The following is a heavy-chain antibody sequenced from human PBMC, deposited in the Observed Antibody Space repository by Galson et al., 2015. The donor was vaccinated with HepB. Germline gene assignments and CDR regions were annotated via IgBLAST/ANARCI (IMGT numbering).Heavy chain of an antibody. D-gene: IGHD3-22*01. CDR2: VYSGGSK. V-gene: IGHV3-66*01. Sequence: SLRLSCAGSGFTVGSSFMNWVRQAPGKGLEWVAVVYSGGSKHCAESVKGRFSISRDNSKNTVDLQMNSLRAEDTAVYFCARDSRGFKYGYSFDYWGQGTQVTVSS. J-gene: IGHJ4*02. CDR3: ARDSRGFKYGYSFDY. CDR1: GFTVGSSF.